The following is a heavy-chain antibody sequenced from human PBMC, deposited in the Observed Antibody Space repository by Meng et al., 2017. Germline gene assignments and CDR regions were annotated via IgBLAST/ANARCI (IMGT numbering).Heavy chain of an antibody. V-gene: IGHV3-23*01. J-gene: IGHJ4*02. D-gene: IGHD6-19*01. Sequence: GESLKISCAASGFTFSSYAMSWVRQAPGKGLEWVSAISGSGGSTYYADSVKVRFTISRDNSNNTLYLQLNSLRAEDTAVYYCAKDLRRKPGIAVAGPPPETDYWGQGTLVTVSS. CDR3: AKDLRRKPGIAVAGPPPETDY. CDR2: ISGSGGST. CDR1: GFTFSSYA.